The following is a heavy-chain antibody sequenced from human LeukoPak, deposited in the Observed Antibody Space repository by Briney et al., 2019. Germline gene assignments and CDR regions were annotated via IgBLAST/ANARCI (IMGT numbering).Heavy chain of an antibody. V-gene: IGHV3-33*01. CDR2: TWSDGRSE. CDR3: ARDRGNDYFDS. J-gene: IGHJ4*02. CDR1: GVSLSSHG. Sequence: KPGGSLRLSCVVSGVSLSSHGMHWVRQAPGKGLEWLTFTWSDGRSEYYADSVKGRFTVSRDNSKNTVYLRINSLRVEDTAVYYCARDRGNDYFDSWGQGTLVTVSS.